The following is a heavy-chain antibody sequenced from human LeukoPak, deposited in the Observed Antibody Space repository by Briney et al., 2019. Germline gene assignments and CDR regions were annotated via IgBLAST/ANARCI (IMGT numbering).Heavy chain of an antibody. CDR1: GGSFSGYY. Sequence: PSETLSLTCAVCGGSFSGYYWSWIRQPPGKGLEWIGEINHSGRTNYNPSLKSRVTISVDTSKNQFSLKLSSVTAADTAVYYCATRTPLWFGELFFSGRENSFDPWGQGTLVTVSS. V-gene: IGHV4-34*01. CDR2: INHSGRT. D-gene: IGHD3-10*01. CDR3: ATRTPLWFGELFFSGRENSFDP. J-gene: IGHJ5*02.